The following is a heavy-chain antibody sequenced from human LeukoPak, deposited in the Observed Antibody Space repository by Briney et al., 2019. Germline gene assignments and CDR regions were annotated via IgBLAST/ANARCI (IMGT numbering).Heavy chain of an antibody. CDR2: IWYDGSNK. D-gene: IGHD2-2*02. CDR1: GFTFSSYG. Sequence: GGSLRLSCAASGFTFSSYGMHWVRQAPGKGLEWVAVIWYDGSNKYYADSVKGRFTISRDNSKNTLYLQMNSLRAEDTAVYYCARDHCSSTSCYKVYNWFDPWGQGTLVTVSS. V-gene: IGHV3-33*01. J-gene: IGHJ5*02. CDR3: ARDHCSSTSCYKVYNWFDP.